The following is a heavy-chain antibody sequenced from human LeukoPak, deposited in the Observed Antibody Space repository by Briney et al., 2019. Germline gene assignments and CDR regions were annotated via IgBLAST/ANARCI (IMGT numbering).Heavy chain of an antibody. Sequence: SETLSLTCTVSGGSISSSSYYWGWIRQPPGKGLEWIGSIYHSGSTYYNPSLKSRVTISVDTSKNQFSLKLSSVTAADTAVYYCARDDSSGSGPSDYWGQGTLVTVSS. CDR2: IYHSGST. CDR3: ARDDSSGSGPSDY. CDR1: GGSISSSSYY. V-gene: IGHV4-39*07. D-gene: IGHD3-22*01. J-gene: IGHJ4*02.